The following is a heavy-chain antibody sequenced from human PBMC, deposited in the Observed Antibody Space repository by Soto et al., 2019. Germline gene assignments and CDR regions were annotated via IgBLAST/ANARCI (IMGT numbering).Heavy chain of an antibody. D-gene: IGHD3-22*01. Sequence: GGSLRLSCAVSGFTFNSYSMNWVRQAPGKGLEWVSSISSFSNYMYYTESVKGRFTISRDNARNSLYLQMNSLRAEDTAVYYCARFYYDSSGYLPSPYYYYYGMDVWGQGTTVTVSS. V-gene: IGHV3-21*01. CDR1: GFTFNSYS. CDR3: ARFYYDSSGYLPSPYYYYYGMDV. CDR2: ISSFSNYM. J-gene: IGHJ6*02.